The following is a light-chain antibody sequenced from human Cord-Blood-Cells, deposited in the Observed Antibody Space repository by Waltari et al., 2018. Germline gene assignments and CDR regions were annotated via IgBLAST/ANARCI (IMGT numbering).Light chain of an antibody. Sequence: EIVFTQSPATLSLSPGERATLSCRASHSVSSYLAWYHQKPVQAPRLLIHDPSNRATGILARCSGSGSGTEFTITISSLEPEDFAVYYCRQRGNWPPITFGQGTRVEIK. CDR2: DPS. J-gene: IGKJ5*01. CDR3: RQRGNWPPIT. V-gene: IGKV3-11*01. CDR1: HSVSSY.